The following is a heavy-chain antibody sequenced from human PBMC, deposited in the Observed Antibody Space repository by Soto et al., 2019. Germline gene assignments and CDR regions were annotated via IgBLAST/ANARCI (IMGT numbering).Heavy chain of an antibody. CDR3: AKDLKGVVPAAMAGDYYYYGMDV. V-gene: IGHV3-30*18. Sequence: QVQLVESGGGVVQPGRSLRLSCAASGFTFSSYGMHWVRQAPGKGLEWVAVISYDGSNKYYADPVKGRFTISRDNSKNALYRQMNGLRAEDTAVYYCAKDLKGVVPAAMAGDYYYYGMDVWGQGTTVTVSS. J-gene: IGHJ6*02. D-gene: IGHD2-2*01. CDR1: GFTFSSYG. CDR2: ISYDGSNK.